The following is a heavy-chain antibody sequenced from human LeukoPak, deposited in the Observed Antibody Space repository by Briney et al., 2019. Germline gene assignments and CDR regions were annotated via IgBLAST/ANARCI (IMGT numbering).Heavy chain of an antibody. V-gene: IGHV3-66*02. D-gene: IGHD3-10*01. Sequence: GGSLRLSCAASGFSVSSNYMTWVRQAPGKGLEWVSVIHSGGRAYYADSVKGRFTTSRGNSKNTLDLQMNSLSVEDTAVYYCVGVETITMVRGASGDVWGKGTTVTVSS. CDR1: GFSVSSNY. J-gene: IGHJ6*04. CDR3: VGVETITMVRGASGDV. CDR2: IHSGGRA.